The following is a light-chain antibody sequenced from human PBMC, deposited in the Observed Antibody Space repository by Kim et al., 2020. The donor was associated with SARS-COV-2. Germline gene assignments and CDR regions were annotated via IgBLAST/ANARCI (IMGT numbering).Light chain of an antibody. J-gene: IGKJ1*01. CDR3: HHYGASPRT. CDR1: QSVSSSF. Sequence: SPGERATLSCRASQSVSSSFLAWYQQIPSQAPRLLIYGASSRATGIPDRFSGSGSGTDFTLTISRLEPEDFALYYCHHYGASPRTFGQGTKVDIK. V-gene: IGKV3-20*01. CDR2: GAS.